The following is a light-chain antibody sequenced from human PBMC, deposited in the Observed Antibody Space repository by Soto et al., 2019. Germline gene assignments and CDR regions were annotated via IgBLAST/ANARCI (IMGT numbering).Light chain of an antibody. J-gene: IGKJ2*01. V-gene: IGKV3-15*01. CDR3: QRYNDCPVT. Sequence: EIVMTQSPATLSVSPGERVTLSCRASESLSTYFAWYQQKPGQAPRLLIYGASTKATGIPARFSGSGSATDFTLTISSLQSEDFAVYYCQRYNDCPVTFGHGTKLEI. CDR1: ESLSTY. CDR2: GAS.